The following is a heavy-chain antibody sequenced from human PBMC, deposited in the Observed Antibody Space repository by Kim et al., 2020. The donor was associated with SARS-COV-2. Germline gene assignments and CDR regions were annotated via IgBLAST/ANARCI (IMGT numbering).Heavy chain of an antibody. J-gene: IGHJ6*02. CDR3: ARDLDYFGSGTYTFGMDV. V-gene: IGHV1-69*13. Sequence: SVKVSCKASGGTLNSYAVNWVRQAHGQGLEWVGGIIPIFGTPNYAQKLQGRVTITADESTNTVYMGLSSLRSEDTAVYYCARDLDYFGSGTYTFGMDVWGQGTTVTVSS. CDR2: IIPIFGTP. D-gene: IGHD3-10*01. CDR1: GGTLNSYA.